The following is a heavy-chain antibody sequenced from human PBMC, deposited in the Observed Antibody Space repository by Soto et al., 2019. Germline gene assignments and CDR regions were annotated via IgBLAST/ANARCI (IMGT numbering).Heavy chain of an antibody. Sequence: VASVKVSCKASGYTFTSYGISWVRQAPGQGLEWKGWISAYNGNTNYAQKLQGRVTMTTDTSTSTAYMELRSLRSDDTAVYYCARKYYDFWSGPYYYYYGMDVWGQGTTVTVSS. CDR2: ISAYNGNT. V-gene: IGHV1-18*01. J-gene: IGHJ6*02. CDR1: GYTFTSYG. CDR3: ARKYYDFWSGPYYYYYGMDV. D-gene: IGHD3-3*01.